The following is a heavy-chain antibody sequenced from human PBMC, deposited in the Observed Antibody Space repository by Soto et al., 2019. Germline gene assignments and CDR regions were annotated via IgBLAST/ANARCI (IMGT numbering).Heavy chain of an antibody. V-gene: IGHV3-23*01. J-gene: IGHJ6*03. CDR3: ARPKVGYYYYYMDV. CDR2: ISGSGGST. Sequence: EVQLLESGGGLVQPGGSLRLSCAASGFTFSSYAMSWVRQAPGKGLEWVSAISGSGGSTYYADSVKGRFTISRDNSKNTLYLQMNSLRAEDKAVYYCARPKVGYYYYYMDVWGKGTTVPVSS. CDR1: GFTFSSYA.